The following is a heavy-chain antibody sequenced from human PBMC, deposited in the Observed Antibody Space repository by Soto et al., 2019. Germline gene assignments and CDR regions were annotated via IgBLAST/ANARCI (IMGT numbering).Heavy chain of an antibody. CDR1: GGSISSYY. D-gene: IGHD2-15*01. Sequence: SETLSLTCTVSGGSISSYYWSWFRQPPGKGLEWIGYIYYSGSTNYNPSLKSRVTISVDTSKNQFSLKLSSVTAADTAVYYCARWSRNVVVVAATSNYYYYMDVWGKGTTVTVSS. CDR3: ARWSRNVVVVAATSNYYYYMDV. V-gene: IGHV4-59*08. J-gene: IGHJ6*03. CDR2: IYYSGST.